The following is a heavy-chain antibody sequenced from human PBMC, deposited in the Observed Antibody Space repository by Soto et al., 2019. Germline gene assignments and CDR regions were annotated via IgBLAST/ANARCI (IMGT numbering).Heavy chain of an antibody. CDR2: IYSGGST. Sequence: GESLKISCAASGFTVSSNYMSWVRQAPGKGLEWVSVIYSGGSTYYADSVKGRFTISRDNSKNTLYLQMNSLRAEDTAVYYCARGGHLGYCSGGSCYSNYYYYYYMDVWGKGTTVTVSS. CDR1: GFTVSSNY. V-gene: IGHV3-66*01. CDR3: ARGGHLGYCSGGSCYSNYYYYYYMDV. D-gene: IGHD2-15*01. J-gene: IGHJ6*03.